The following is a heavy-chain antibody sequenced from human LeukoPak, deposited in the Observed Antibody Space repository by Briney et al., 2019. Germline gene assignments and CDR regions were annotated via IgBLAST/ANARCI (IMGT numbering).Heavy chain of an antibody. Sequence: GGSLRLSCAASGFTYSNYAMNWVRQAPGRGLEWVSYISGSNSPIYYADSVKGRFTISRDNAKNSLYLQMNSLRAEDTAVYYCASPTYYDILTGYSPGGAFDIWGQGTMVTVSS. J-gene: IGHJ3*02. CDR1: GFTYSNYA. V-gene: IGHV3-48*01. D-gene: IGHD3-9*01. CDR2: ISGSNSPI. CDR3: ASPTYYDILTGYSPGGAFDI.